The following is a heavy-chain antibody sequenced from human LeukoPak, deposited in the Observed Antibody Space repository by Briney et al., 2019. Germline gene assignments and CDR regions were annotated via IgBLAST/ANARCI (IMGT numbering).Heavy chain of an antibody. Sequence: GGSLRLSCAASGFTFSSYEMNWVRQAPGKGLEWVSYISSSGSTIYYADSAKGRFTISRDNARNSLYLQMNSLRAEDTAVYYCAELGITMIGGVWGKGTTVTISS. CDR2: ISSSGSTI. CDR3: AELGITMIGGV. J-gene: IGHJ6*04. D-gene: IGHD3-10*02. CDR1: GFTFSSYE. V-gene: IGHV3-48*03.